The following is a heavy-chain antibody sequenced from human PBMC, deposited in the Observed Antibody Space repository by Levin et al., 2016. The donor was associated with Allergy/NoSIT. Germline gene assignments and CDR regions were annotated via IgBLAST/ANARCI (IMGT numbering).Heavy chain of an antibody. Sequence: WVRQAPGQGLEWMGGIIPIFGTANYAQKFQGRVTITADESTSTAYMELSSLRSEDTAVYYCASRAVDTAMDRAFDIWGQGTMVTVSS. CDR2: IIPIFGTA. J-gene: IGHJ3*02. V-gene: IGHV1-69*01. D-gene: IGHD5-18*01. CDR3: ASRAVDTAMDRAFDI.